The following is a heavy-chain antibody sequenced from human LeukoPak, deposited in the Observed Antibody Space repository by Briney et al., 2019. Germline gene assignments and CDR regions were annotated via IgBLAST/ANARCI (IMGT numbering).Heavy chain of an antibody. CDR3: ARDSLLPMVRGVAYYYYYYGMDV. V-gene: IGHV1-18*01. D-gene: IGHD3-10*01. CDR1: GYTFTSYG. Sequence: ASVKVSCKASGYTFTSYGISRVRQAPGQGLECMGWISAYNGNKNYAQKLQGRVTMTTDTSTSTAYMELRSLRSDDTAVYYCARDSLLPMVRGVAYYYYYYGMDVWGQGTTVTVSS. J-gene: IGHJ6*02. CDR2: ISAYNGNK.